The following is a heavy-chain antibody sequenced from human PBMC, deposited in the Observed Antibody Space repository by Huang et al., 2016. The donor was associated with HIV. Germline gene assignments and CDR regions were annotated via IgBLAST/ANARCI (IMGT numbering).Heavy chain of an antibody. D-gene: IGHD3-22*01. CDR1: DGSISSHF. V-gene: IGHV4-59*11. CDR3: ARDGAYQYDSRAYYRDF. CDR2: ISPSGRR. Sequence: QVQLQESGPGLVKPSETLSLTCTVSDGSISSHFWSWIRQPPGKGLEWIATISPSGRRNYNPALESRVTLSKDSSKAQLSLKLQSVTAADTAVYYCARDGAYQYDSRAYYRDFWGQGTLVTVSS. J-gene: IGHJ4*02.